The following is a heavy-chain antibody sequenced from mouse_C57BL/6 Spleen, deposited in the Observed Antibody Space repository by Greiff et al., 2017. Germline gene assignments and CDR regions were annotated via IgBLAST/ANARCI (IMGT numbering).Heavy chain of an antibody. Sequence: EVKLVESVAELVRPGASVKLSCTASGFNIKNTYMHWVKQRPEQGLEWIGRIDPANGNTKYAPKFQGKATITADTSSNTAYLQLSSLTSEDTAIYYCARGNYVDYYAMDYWGQGTSVTVSS. V-gene: IGHV14-3*01. CDR3: ARGNYVDYYAMDY. D-gene: IGHD2-1*01. CDR1: GFNIKNTY. CDR2: IDPANGNT. J-gene: IGHJ4*01.